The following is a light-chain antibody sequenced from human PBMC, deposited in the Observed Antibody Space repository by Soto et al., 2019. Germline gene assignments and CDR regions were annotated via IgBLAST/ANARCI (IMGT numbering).Light chain of an antibody. CDR1: QSVSSY. CDR3: QQRINWPGT. V-gene: IGKV3-11*01. CDR2: DAS. Sequence: EIVLTQSPATLSSSPGERATLSCRASQSVSSYLAWYQRKPGQAPRLLIYDASNRATGIPARFSGSGSGTDFTLTISSLEPEDFAVYYCQQRINWPGTFGQGTKVEIK. J-gene: IGKJ1*01.